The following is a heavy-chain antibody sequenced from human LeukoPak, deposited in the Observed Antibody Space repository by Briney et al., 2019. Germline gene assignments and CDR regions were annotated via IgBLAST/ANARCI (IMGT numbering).Heavy chain of an antibody. J-gene: IGHJ4*02. CDR2: IEYEGVHK. D-gene: IGHD4-23*01. CDR3: AKDLHGGYSSDY. V-gene: IGHV3-30*02. CDR1: EFTFNNFG. Sequence: GGSLRLSCAAYEFTFNNFGMHWVRQAPGKGLEWVSFIEYEGVHKYYADSVKGRFTISKDNSKATLYLQMNSLRPEDTAVYYCAKDLHGGYSSDYWGQGTLVTVFS.